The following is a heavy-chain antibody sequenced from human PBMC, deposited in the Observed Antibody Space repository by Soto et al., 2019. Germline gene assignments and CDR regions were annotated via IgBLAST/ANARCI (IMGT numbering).Heavy chain of an antibody. Sequence: HPGGSLRLPCAASGFTFSTYAMSWVRQAPGKGLEWVSGISASGSRTFYADSVKGRFTVSRDFSKNTLSLQMDSLRAEDTAVYFCGKDPNGDYVGGFEFWGPGTMVTVSS. V-gene: IGHV3-23*01. J-gene: IGHJ3*01. CDR3: GKDPNGDYVGGFEF. CDR2: ISASGSRT. D-gene: IGHD4-17*01. CDR1: GFTFSTYA.